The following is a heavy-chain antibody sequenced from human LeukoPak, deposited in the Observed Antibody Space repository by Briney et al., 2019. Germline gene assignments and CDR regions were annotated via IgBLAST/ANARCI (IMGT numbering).Heavy chain of an antibody. V-gene: IGHV1-69*13. J-gene: IGHJ4*02. D-gene: IGHD1-14*01. CDR1: GGTFSSYA. CDR3: AREGNRENYFDY. Sequence: SVKVSCKVSGGTFSSYAISWVRQAPGQGLEWMGGIIPIFGTANYAQKFQGRVTITADESTSTAYVELSSLSSEDTAVYYCAREGNRENYFDYWGQGTLVTVSS. CDR2: IIPIFGTA.